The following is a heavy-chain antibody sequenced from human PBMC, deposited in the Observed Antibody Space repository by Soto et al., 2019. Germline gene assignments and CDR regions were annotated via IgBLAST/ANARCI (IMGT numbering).Heavy chain of an antibody. CDR3: VQGASTAHQPLDS. J-gene: IGHJ4*02. D-gene: IGHD1-26*01. Sequence: QVQLVESGGGVVQPGRSLRLSCAASGFLFGNFGMHWFRRAPGEGLEWVATISGDGNDKYYPDSMKGRFTISRDNFNNTLYLQLNSLRPEDTAVYHCVQGASTAHQPLDSWGQGVLVTVSS. CDR1: GFLFGNFG. V-gene: IGHV3-30*03. CDR2: ISGDGNDK.